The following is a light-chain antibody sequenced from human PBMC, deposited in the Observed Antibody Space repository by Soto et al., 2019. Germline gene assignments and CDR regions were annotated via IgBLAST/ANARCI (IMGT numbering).Light chain of an antibody. V-gene: IGKV3-11*01. CDR3: QQRSNWPS. J-gene: IGKJ3*01. Sequence: EIVMTQSPATLSVSPGERATLSCRASQSVSSNLAWYQQKPGQAPRLLIYDASNRATGIPARFSGSGSGTDLTLTISSLEPEDFAVYYCQQRSNWPSFGPGTKVDIK. CDR1: QSVSSN. CDR2: DAS.